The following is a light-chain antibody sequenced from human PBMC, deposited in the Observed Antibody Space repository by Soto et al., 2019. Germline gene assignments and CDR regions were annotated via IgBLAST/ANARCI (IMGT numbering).Light chain of an antibody. Sequence: DIQLTQSPSFLSASVGDRVTITCRASQGISSYLAWYQPKPGKAPKLLIYAASTLQSGVPSWFSGSGSRTEFPLTISSLQPEDFATYYCQQLNSYPHTFGQGTKLEIK. CDR3: QQLNSYPHT. CDR1: QGISSY. J-gene: IGKJ2*01. CDR2: AAS. V-gene: IGKV1-9*01.